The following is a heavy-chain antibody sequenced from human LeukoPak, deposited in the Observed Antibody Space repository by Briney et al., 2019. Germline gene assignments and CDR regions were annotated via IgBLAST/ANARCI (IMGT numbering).Heavy chain of an antibody. CDR3: ARGLGGYCSSTSCYNWFDP. J-gene: IGHJ5*02. D-gene: IGHD2-2*01. Sequence: GASVKVACKASGYTFTSYDINWVRQATGQGLEWMGWMNPNSGNTGYAQKFQGRVTMTRNTSISTAYMELSSLRSEDTAVYYCARGLGGYCSSTSCYNWFDPWGQGTLVTVPS. CDR2: MNPNSGNT. CDR1: GYTFTSYD. V-gene: IGHV1-8*01.